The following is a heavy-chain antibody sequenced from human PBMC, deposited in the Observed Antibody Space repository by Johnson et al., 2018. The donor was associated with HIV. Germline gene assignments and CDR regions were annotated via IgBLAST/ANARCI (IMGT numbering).Heavy chain of an antibody. D-gene: IGHD3-9*01. CDR1: GFTFSSYG. CDR3: AKDPPGVDDIHAFDI. Sequence: QVQLVESGGGVVQPGRSLRLSCTASGFTFSSYGMHWVRQAPGKGLEWVAVIWYDGSNKYYADSVKDRFTISRDNSKTTLYLQMNSLRAEDTAVYYCAKDPPGVDDIHAFDIWGQGTMVTVSS. CDR2: IWYDGSNK. J-gene: IGHJ3*02. V-gene: IGHV3-33*06.